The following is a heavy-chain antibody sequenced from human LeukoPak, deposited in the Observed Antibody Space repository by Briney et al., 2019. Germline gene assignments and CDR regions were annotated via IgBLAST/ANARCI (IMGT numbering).Heavy chain of an antibody. CDR1: GFNLSSYS. D-gene: IGHD5-12*01. J-gene: IGHJ4*02. Sequence: GGSLRLSCAASGFNLSSYSMNWVRQAPGKGLEWVSSISSSSSYIYYADSVKGRFTISRDNAKNSLYLQMNSLRAEDTAVYYCARDSGYDYLFDYWGQGTLVTVSS. CDR2: ISSSSSYI. V-gene: IGHV3-21*01. CDR3: ARDSGYDYLFDY.